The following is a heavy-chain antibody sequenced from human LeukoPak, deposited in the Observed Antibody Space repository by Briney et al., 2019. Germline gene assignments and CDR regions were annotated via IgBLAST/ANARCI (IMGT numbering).Heavy chain of an antibody. CDR3: ARDKEAAAALYYYYMDV. D-gene: IGHD6-13*01. V-gene: IGHV3-21*01. Sequence: GGSLRLSCAASGFTFSSYSMNWVRQAPGKGLEWVSSISSSSSYIYYADSVKGRFTISRDNAKNSLYLQMDSLRAEDTAVYYCARDKEAAAALYYYYMDVWGKGTTVTVSS. J-gene: IGHJ6*03. CDR2: ISSSSSYI. CDR1: GFTFSSYS.